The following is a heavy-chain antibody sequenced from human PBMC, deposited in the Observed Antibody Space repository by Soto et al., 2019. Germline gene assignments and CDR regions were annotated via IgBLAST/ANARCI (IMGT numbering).Heavy chain of an antibody. Sequence: GGSLRLSCVASGLSVIDNYMGWVRQAPGRGLEWVSVMYAGGDTHYADSVKGRFTISRDKSENTLYLQMNSLRDEDTGVYFCVSRIPSWVFDYWGLGTLVTVS. CDR1: GLSVIDNY. D-gene: IGHD2-21*01. CDR3: VSRIPSWVFDY. V-gene: IGHV3-53*01. J-gene: IGHJ4*01. CDR2: MYAGGDT.